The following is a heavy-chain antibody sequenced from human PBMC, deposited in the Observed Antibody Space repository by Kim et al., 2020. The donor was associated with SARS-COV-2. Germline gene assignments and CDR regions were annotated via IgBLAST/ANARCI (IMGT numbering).Heavy chain of an antibody. J-gene: IGHJ6*02. CDR2: IKSKTDGGTT. D-gene: IGHD2-8*02. CDR1: GFTFSNAW. CDR3: TTDGGVGPVVYYYYGMDV. Sequence: GGSLRLSCAASGFTFSNAWMSWVRQAPGKGLEWVGRIKSKTDGGTTDYAAPVKGRFTISRDDSKNTLYLQMNSLKTEDTAVYYCTTDGGVGPVVYYYYGMDVWGQGTTVTVSS. V-gene: IGHV3-15*01.